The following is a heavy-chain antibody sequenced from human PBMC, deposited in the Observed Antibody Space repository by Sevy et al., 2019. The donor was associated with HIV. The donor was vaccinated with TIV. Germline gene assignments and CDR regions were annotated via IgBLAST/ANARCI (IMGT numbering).Heavy chain of an antibody. Sequence: GGSLRLSCAASGFTFTTYWMIWIRQAPGKGLEWVANRNRDGTQKYYADSLKDRFTISRDNAENSLYLQMDSLRAEDTALYYCARESSGPSVVDLWGQGTLVTVSS. CDR2: RNRDGTQK. D-gene: IGHD3-22*01. CDR1: GFTFTTYW. V-gene: IGHV3-7*01. J-gene: IGHJ5*02. CDR3: ARESSGPSVVDL.